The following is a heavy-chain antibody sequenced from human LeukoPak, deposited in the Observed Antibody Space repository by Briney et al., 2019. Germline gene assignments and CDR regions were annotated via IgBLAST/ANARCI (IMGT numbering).Heavy chain of an antibody. D-gene: IGHD3-22*01. V-gene: IGHV3-21*01. Sequence: GGSLRLSCAGSAFTFSRYSMNLVRQAPGKGLEWVASISSTSTFIYPADSVKGRFTISRDTAKNSLFLQMNSLRAEDTAIYYCARDYFDSSDYPQTYYYYYMYVWGKGTTVTVSS. J-gene: IGHJ6*03. CDR3: ARDYFDSSDYPQTYYYYYMYV. CDR1: AFTFSRYS. CDR2: ISSTSTFI.